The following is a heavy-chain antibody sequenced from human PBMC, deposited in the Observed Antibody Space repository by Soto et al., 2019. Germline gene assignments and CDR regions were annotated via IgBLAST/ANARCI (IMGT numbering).Heavy chain of an antibody. V-gene: IGHV1-69*12. CDR2: IIPIFRTP. J-gene: IGHJ6*02. CDR1: GDTFSSFA. CDR3: ARGKDREGLGGNYYYALDV. D-gene: IGHD4-17*01. Sequence: QVQLVQSGADVKKPGSSVKVSCKASGDTFSSFAISWVRQAPGQGLEWMGGIIPIFRTPTYAQKFQGRVTITADQPTTTAYVELSSLRSEDTAVYYWARGKDREGLGGNYYYALDVWGQGTTVIVSS.